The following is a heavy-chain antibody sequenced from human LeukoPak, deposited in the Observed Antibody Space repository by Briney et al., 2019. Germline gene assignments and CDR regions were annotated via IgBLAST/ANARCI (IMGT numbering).Heavy chain of an antibody. CDR1: GDSVSSNSAA. CDR2: TYYRSKWYN. J-gene: IGHJ6*02. D-gene: IGHD1-26*01. V-gene: IGHV6-1*01. CDR3: AREPGPLLVGAQGGYYYGMDV. Sequence: SQTLSLTCAISGDSVSSNSAAWNWIRQSPSRGLEWLGRTYYRSKWYNDYAVSVKSRITINPDTSKNQFSLQLNSVTPEDTAVYYSAREPGPLLVGAQGGYYYGMDVWGQGTTVTVSS.